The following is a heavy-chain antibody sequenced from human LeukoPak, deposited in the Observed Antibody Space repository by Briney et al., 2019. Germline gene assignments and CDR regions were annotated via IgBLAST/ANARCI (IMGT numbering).Heavy chain of an antibody. V-gene: IGHV4-39*01. Sequence: SETLSLTCTVSGGSISSSSYYWGWIRQPPGKGLEWIGSIYYSGSTYYNPSLKSRVTISEDTSKNQFSLKLGSVTAADTAVYYCARQGEDIVVVPAASIWFDPWGQGTLVTVSS. D-gene: IGHD2-2*01. J-gene: IGHJ5*02. CDR1: GGSISSSSYY. CDR2: IYYSGST. CDR3: ARQGEDIVVVPAASIWFDP.